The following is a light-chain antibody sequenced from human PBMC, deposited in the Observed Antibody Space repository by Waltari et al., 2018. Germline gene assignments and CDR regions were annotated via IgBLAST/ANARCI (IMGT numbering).Light chain of an antibody. Sequence: EIVLTQSPCTLSLSPGERATLSCRASQGISSRYVAWYQQKPGQAPRLFSYDASSRATGSPGRFSGSGSGTDFTLTISRLEPEDFAVYYCQQYHISPQTFGQGTKVEIK. CDR2: DAS. J-gene: IGKJ1*01. CDR3: QQYHISPQT. V-gene: IGKV3-20*01. CDR1: QGISSRY.